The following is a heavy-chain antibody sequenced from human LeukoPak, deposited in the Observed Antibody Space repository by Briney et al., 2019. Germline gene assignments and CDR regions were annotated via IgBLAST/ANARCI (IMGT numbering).Heavy chain of an antibody. CDR3: AIDIVVVPAATDDY. D-gene: IGHD2-2*01. Sequence: PGGSLRLSCAASGFTFSSYEMNWVRQAPGKGLEWVSYISSSGSTIYYADSVKGRFTISRDNAKNSLYLQMNSLRAEDTAVYYCAIDIVVVPAATDDYWGQGTLVTFSS. V-gene: IGHV3-48*03. CDR1: GFTFSSYE. CDR2: ISSSGSTI. J-gene: IGHJ4*02.